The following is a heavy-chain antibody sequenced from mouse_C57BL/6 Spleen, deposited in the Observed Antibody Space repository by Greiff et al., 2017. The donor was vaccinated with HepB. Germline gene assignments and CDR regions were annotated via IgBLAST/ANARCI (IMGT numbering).Heavy chain of an antibody. CDR2: IWTGGGT. J-gene: IGHJ1*03. Sequence: QVQLQQSGPGLVAPSQSLSITCTVSGFSFTSYAISWVRQPPGKGLEWLGVIWTGGGTNYNSALKSRLSISKDNSKSQVFLKMNSLQTDDTARYYCARTHGSSPYWYFDVWGTGTTVTVSS. CDR1: GFSFTSYA. D-gene: IGHD1-1*01. V-gene: IGHV2-9-1*01. CDR3: ARTHGSSPYWYFDV.